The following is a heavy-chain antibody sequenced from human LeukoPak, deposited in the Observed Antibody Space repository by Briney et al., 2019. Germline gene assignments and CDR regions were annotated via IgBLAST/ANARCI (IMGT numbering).Heavy chain of an antibody. J-gene: IGHJ6*02. V-gene: IGHV3-7*01. CDR1: GFTFSSYS. Sequence: PGGSLRLSCAASGFTFSSYSMNWVRQAPGKGLEWVANIKEDGSEKYYVDSVKGRFTISRDNAKNSLYLQMNSLRAEDTAVYYCAREAHSSSWYFYYAMDVWGQGTTVTVSS. D-gene: IGHD6-13*01. CDR2: IKEDGSEK. CDR3: AREAHSSSWYFYYAMDV.